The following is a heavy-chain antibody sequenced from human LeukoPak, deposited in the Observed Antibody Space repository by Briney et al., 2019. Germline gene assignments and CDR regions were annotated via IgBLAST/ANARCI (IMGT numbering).Heavy chain of an antibody. D-gene: IGHD1-7*01. V-gene: IGHV3-23*01. CDR3: AKSGTGTTFRFDY. CDR1: GFTFSSYS. CDR2: ISGSGGST. J-gene: IGHJ4*02. Sequence: GGSLRLSCAASGFTFSSYSMNWVRQAPGKGLEWVSAISGSGGSTYYADSVKGRFTISRDNSKNTLYLQMNSLRAEDTAVYYCAKSGTGTTFRFDYWGQGTLVTVSS.